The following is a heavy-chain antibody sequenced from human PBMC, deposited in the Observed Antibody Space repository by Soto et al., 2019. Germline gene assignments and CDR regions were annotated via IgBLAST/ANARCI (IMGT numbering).Heavy chain of an antibody. CDR2: IWYDGSNK. CDR3: ARGETSFGVGRGTHFQL. D-gene: IGHD3-3*01. Sequence: QVQLVESGGGVVQPGRSLRLSCAASGFTFSSYGMHWVRQAPGKGLEWVAVIWYDGSNKYYADSVKGRFTISRDNSKHTSDEQMNCLSAKDTAVYYWARGETSFGVGRGTHFQLWGHGTLVTVSS. V-gene: IGHV3-33*01. J-gene: IGHJ1*01. CDR1: GFTFSSYG.